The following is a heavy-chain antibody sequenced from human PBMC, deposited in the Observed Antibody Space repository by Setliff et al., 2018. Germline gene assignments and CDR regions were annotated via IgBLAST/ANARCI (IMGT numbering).Heavy chain of an antibody. CDR1: GYTFTNYG. V-gene: IGHV1-18*01. J-gene: IGHJ4*02. Sequence: PSVKVSCKTSGYTFTNYGITWVRQAPGQGLEWMGWINNYSFKTNYPQKFLGRVTVTTDTSTGTAYMELGSLTSDDTAIYYCARINFYVSSGYYYAPDYWGPGTLVTV. CDR3: ARINFYVSSGYYYAPDY. CDR2: INNYSFKT. D-gene: IGHD3-22*01.